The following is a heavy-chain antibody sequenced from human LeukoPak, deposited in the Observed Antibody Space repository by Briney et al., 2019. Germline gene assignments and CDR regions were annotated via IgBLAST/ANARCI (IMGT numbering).Heavy chain of an antibody. CDR2: IDSGGST. CDR1: GITVSSNY. V-gene: IGHV3-53*01. Sequence: GGSLRLSCAASGITVSSNYMSWVRQAPGNGLEWVSVIDSGGSTYYADSVKGRFTISRDISKRTLYLQMNSLRAEDTAVYYCARRALYGSSGVNYYYAMDIWGQGTTVTVSS. J-gene: IGHJ6*02. CDR3: ARRALYGSSGVNYYYAMDI. D-gene: IGHD3-22*01.